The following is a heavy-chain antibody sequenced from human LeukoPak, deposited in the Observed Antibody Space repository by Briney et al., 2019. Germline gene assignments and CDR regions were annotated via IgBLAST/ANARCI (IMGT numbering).Heavy chain of an antibody. CDR3: ARDRSGSYCIDY. CDR2: TWHDGSNE. Sequence: PGRSLRLSCAVSGFSFSNHAMHWVRQAPGKGLEWVALTWHDGSNENYADSVKGRFTMSSDISKNTLYLQMNSLRVEDTAVYYCARDRSGSYCIDYWGQGTLVTVSS. D-gene: IGHD3-10*01. CDR1: GFSFSNHA. J-gene: IGHJ4*02. V-gene: IGHV3-30*04.